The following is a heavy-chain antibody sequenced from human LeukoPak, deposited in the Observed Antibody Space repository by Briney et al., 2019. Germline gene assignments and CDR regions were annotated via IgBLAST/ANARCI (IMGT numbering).Heavy chain of an antibody. J-gene: IGHJ5*02. CDR3: ASTIAAAVHNWFDP. CDR2: IYYSGST. V-gene: IGHV4-59*01. Sequence: SETLSLTCTVSGGSISSYYWRWIRQPPGKGRGWIGYIYYSGSTNYNPSLKSRVTISVDTSKNQFSLKLSSVTAADTAVYYCASTIAAAVHNWFDPWGQGTLVTVSS. D-gene: IGHD6-13*01. CDR1: GGSISSYY.